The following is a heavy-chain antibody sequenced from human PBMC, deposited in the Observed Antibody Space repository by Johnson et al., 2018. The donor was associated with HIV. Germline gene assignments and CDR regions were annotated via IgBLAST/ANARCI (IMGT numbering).Heavy chain of an antibody. V-gene: IGHV3-30*18. CDR1: GFTFSSYG. D-gene: IGHD1-20*01. CDR2: ISYDGSNK. J-gene: IGHJ3*02. CDR3: AKDAVRGEDNWNDAFVI. Sequence: QVQLVESGGGVVQPGRSLRLSCAASGFTFSSYGMHWVRQAPGKGLEWVAVISYDGSNKYYADSVKGRFTISRDNSKNTLYLQVNSLRAEDTAVYYCAKDAVRGEDNWNDAFVIWGQGTMVTVSS.